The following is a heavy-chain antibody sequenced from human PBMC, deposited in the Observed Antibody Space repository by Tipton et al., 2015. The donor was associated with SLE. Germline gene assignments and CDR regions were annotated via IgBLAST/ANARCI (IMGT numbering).Heavy chain of an antibody. D-gene: IGHD3-22*01. V-gene: IGHV4-38-2*02. CDR3: ARDYYDSSGYYYPTPAFDI. J-gene: IGHJ3*02. Sequence: TLSLTCAVYGGSFSGYYWGWIRQPPGKGLEWIGSIYHSGSTYYNPSLKSRVTISVDTSKNQFSLKLSSVTAADTAVYYCARDYYDSSGYYYPTPAFDIWGQGTMVTVSS. CDR2: IYHSGST. CDR1: GGSFSGYY.